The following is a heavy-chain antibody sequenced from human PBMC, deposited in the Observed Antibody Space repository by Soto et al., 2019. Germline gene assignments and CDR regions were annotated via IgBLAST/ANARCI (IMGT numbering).Heavy chain of an antibody. CDR2: IYYTGST. J-gene: IGHJ4*02. CDR3: ATFQGGSRYFGY. D-gene: IGHD3-9*01. Sequence: PSETLSLTCAVSGGSMSRGGQSWSWIRQPPGKGLEWLGFIYYTGSTYYNPSLKSRVTISVDTSKNQFSLKLSSVTAADTAVYYCATFQGGSRYFGYWGQGTLVTVSS. CDR1: GGSMSRGGQS. V-gene: IGHV4-30-2*05.